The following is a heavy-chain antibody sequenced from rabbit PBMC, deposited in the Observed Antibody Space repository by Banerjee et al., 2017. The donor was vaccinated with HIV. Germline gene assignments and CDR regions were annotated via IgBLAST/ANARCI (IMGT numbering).Heavy chain of an antibody. CDR1: GFDFSSNA. V-gene: IGHV1S45*01. D-gene: IGHD4-1*01. CDR2: IYAGSSSST. J-gene: IGHJ4*01. CDR3: ARDLAGVTGWNFGL. Sequence: QQQLEESGGGLVKPEGSLTLTCKASGFDFSSNAMCWVRQAPGKGLDWIACIYAGSSSSTDYASWAKGRFTISKTSPTTVTLQMTSLTAADTATYFCARDLAGVTGWNFGLWGQAPWSPS.